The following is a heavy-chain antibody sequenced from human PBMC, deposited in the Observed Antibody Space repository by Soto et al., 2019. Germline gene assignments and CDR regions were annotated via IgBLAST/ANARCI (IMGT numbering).Heavy chain of an antibody. CDR1: RASIGSSADW. CDR3: ARARLFASGRKNYYRGLDV. V-gene: IGHV4-61*05. D-gene: IGHD3-10*01. CDR2: IFHSGPT. J-gene: IGHJ6*02. Sequence: SETLSLTCTVSRASIGSSADWWAWVRQTPGKGLEWIGEIFHSGPTNYNPSLRSRVTISVDKSRNQFSLNLYSVTAADTDLYSCARARLFASGRKNYYRGLDVRDRRTTGTVSS.